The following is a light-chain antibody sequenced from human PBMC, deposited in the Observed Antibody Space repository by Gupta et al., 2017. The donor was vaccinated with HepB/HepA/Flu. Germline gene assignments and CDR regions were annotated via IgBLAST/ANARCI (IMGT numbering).Light chain of an antibody. V-gene: IGLV2-11*01. Sequence: QSALTQPRSVSGSPGQSVTISCTGTSSDVGGYNYVSWYQQHPGKAPKLMIYDVSKRPSGVPDRFSGSKSGITASLTISGLQAEDQPDYYCCSYAGFYTAVFGG. CDR3: CSYAGFYTAV. J-gene: IGLJ2*01. CDR2: DVS. CDR1: SSDVGGYNY.